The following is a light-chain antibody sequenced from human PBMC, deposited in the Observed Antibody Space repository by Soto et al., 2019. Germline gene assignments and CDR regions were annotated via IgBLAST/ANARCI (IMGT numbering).Light chain of an antibody. V-gene: IGLV1-40*01. CDR3: QSYDSSLSGYV. J-gene: IGLJ1*01. CDR2: GNS. CDR1: SSNIGAGYD. Sequence: QSVLTQPPSVSGAPGQRVTITCTGSSSNIGAGYDLHWYQQLPGTAPKLLIYGNSNRPSGVPDRFSGSKSGTSASLAITGLQAEYESDYYCQSYDSSLSGYVFGTGTKLTVL.